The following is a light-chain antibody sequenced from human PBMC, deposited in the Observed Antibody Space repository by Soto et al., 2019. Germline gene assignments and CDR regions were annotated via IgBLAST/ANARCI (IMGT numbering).Light chain of an antibody. CDR3: EVWDSSLNGRV. V-gene: IGLV1-44*01. CDR1: SSNIGRNT. CDR2: NNN. J-gene: IGLJ3*02. Sequence: QSVVTQPPSASGTPGQRVTIYCSGSSSNIGRNTVNWYQQFPGTAPNLLIYNNNERPSGVPDRFSGSKSGTSASLAISGLRSEDVADYYCEVWDSSLNGRVFGGGTQLTVL.